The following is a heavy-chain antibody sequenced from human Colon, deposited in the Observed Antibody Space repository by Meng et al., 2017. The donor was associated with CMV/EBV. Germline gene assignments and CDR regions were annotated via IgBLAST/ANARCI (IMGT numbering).Heavy chain of an antibody. CDR2: IKQDGSEK. J-gene: IGHJ6*02. CDR3: AGPLSSQAANSLRYYYYGMDV. V-gene: IGHV3-7*01. CDR1: GFIFKNYI. D-gene: IGHD2/OR15-2a*01. Sequence: GGSLRLSCEASGFIFKNYIMHWVRQAPGKGLEWVANIKQDGSEKYYVDSVKGRFTISRDNAKNSLYLQMNSLRAEDTAVYYCAGPLSSQAANSLRYYYYGMDVWGQGTTVTVSS.